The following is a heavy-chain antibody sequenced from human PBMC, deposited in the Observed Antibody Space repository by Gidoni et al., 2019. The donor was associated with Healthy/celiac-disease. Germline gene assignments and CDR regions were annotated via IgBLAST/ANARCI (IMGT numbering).Heavy chain of an antibody. CDR2: INHSGST. CDR3: ARASYGDYEFAY. D-gene: IGHD4-17*01. J-gene: IGHJ4*02. Sequence: QVQLQQWGAGLLKPSETLPLTCAVYAGSFSGYYWRWIRQPPGKGMEWIGEINHSGSTNYNPSRKSRVTISGDTSKNQFSLKLSSVTAADTAVYYCARASYGDYEFAYWGQGTLVTVSS. V-gene: IGHV4-34*01. CDR1: AGSFSGYY.